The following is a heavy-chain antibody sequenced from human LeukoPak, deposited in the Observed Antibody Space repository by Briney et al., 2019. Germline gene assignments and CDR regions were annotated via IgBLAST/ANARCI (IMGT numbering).Heavy chain of an antibody. Sequence: PGGSLRLSRAASGFTFSRYWMSWVRQAPGKGLEWVAHIKQDGSEKYYVDSVRGRFIISRDNANNSLYLQMNSLRGEDTAIYYCARYALITGSRWLDPCGQGTLVTVSS. CDR2: IKQDGSEK. CDR3: ARYALITGSRWLDP. J-gene: IGHJ5*02. V-gene: IGHV3-7*01. CDR1: GFTFSRYW. D-gene: IGHD2-8*02.